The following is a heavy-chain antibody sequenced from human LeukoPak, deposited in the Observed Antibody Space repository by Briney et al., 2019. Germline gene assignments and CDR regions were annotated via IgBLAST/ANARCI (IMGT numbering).Heavy chain of an antibody. V-gene: IGHV1-46*01. D-gene: IGHD6-13*01. CDR1: GYTFTSYY. CDR3: ARPDGPAAHPADWFDP. J-gene: IGHJ5*02. Sequence: ASVKVSCKASGYTFTSYYMHWVRQAPGQGLEWMGIINPSGGSTSYAQKFQGRVTMTRDTSTSTVYMELSSLRSEDTAVYYCARPDGPAAHPADWFDPWGQGTLVTVSS. CDR2: INPSGGST.